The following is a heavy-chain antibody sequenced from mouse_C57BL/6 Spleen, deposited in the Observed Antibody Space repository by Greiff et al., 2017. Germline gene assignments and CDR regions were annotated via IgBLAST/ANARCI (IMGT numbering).Heavy chain of an antibody. D-gene: IGHD3-2*02. CDR1: GYTFTSYT. V-gene: IGHV1-4*01. CDR2: INPSSGYT. CDR3: AMGTAQADY. J-gene: IGHJ2*01. Sequence: QVQLQQSGAELARPGASVKMSCKASGYTFTSYTMHWVKQRPGQGLEWIGYINPSSGYTKYNQKFKDKATLTADKSSSTAYMQLSSLTSEDSADYYWAMGTAQADYGVKDTTLTFSS.